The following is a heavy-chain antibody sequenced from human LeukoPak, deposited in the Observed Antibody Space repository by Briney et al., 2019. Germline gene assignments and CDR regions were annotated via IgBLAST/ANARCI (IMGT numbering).Heavy chain of an antibody. J-gene: IGHJ3*02. CDR2: IYPGDSDT. V-gene: IGHV5-51*01. Sequence: GESLKISCKGSGYSFTSYWIGWVRQMPGKGLEWMGIIYPGDSDTRYSPSFQGQVTISADKSISTAYLPWSSLKASDTAMYYCARVVVAATGAFDIWGQGTMVTVSS. CDR3: ARVVVAATGAFDI. D-gene: IGHD2-15*01. CDR1: GYSFTSYW.